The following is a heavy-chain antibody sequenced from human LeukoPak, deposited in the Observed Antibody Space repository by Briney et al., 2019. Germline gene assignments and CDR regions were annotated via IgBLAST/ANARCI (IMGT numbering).Heavy chain of an antibody. V-gene: IGHV3-48*04. Sequence: EPGGSLRLSCAASEFTFSSYSMCWVRQAPGKGLEWVSYISSTATSIYYADSVKGRFTVSRDNAKNSLYLQMNSLRAEDTAVYYCARDVTYHGGDWFDPWGQGTLVTVSS. CDR1: EFTFSSYS. J-gene: IGHJ5*02. CDR3: ARDVTYHGGDWFDP. CDR2: ISSTATSI. D-gene: IGHD4-23*01.